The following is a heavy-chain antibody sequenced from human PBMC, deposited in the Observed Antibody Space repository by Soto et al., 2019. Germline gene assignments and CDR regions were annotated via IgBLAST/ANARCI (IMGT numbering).Heavy chain of an antibody. CDR1: GFTFSSYG. CDR3: AKGFGGATIQFDY. D-gene: IGHD5-12*01. CDR2: ISYDGSNK. J-gene: IGHJ4*02. Sequence: QVQLVESGGGVVQPGRSLRLSCAASGFTFSSYGMHWVRQAPGKGLEWVAVISYDGSNKYYADSVKGRFTISRDNSKNALYLHMNSLRAEDTAVYYCAKGFGGATIQFDYWGQGTLVTVSS. V-gene: IGHV3-30*18.